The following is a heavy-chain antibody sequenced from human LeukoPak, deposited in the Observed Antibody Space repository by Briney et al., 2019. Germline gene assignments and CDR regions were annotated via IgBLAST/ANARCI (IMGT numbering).Heavy chain of an antibody. CDR3: ARHSQTVYYYGWGSYSFWFDP. V-gene: IGHV1-2*04. Sequence: ASVKVSCKASGYTFTGYYMHWVRQAPGQGLEWMGWINPNSGGTNYAQKFQGWVTMTRDTSISTAYMELSRLRSDDTAVYYCARHSQTVYYYGWGSYSFWFDPWCQGTLVTVSS. J-gene: IGHJ5*02. D-gene: IGHD3-10*01. CDR2: INPNSGGT. CDR1: GYTFTGYY.